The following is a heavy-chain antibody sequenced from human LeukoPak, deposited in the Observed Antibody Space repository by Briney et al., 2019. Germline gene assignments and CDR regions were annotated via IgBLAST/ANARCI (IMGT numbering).Heavy chain of an antibody. CDR3: ARSCRILDIVATIRARLGGNGFDI. CDR1: GGSISSYH. J-gene: IGHJ3*02. Sequence: SETLSLTCTVSGGSISSYHWNWIRQPPGKGLEWIGYIYDSGNTNYNPSLKSRVTMSVDTSKNQFSLKLSSVTAADTAVYYCARSCRILDIVATIRARLGGNGFDIWGQGTMVTVSS. D-gene: IGHD5-12*01. CDR2: IYDSGNT. V-gene: IGHV4-59*01.